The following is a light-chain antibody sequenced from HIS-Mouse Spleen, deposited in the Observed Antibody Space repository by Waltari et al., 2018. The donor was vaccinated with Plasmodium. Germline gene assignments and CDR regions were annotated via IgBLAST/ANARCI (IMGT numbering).Light chain of an antibody. CDR3: SSYTSSSTHVV. J-gene: IGLJ2*01. CDR1: SSDVGGYNY. Sequence: QSALTQPASVSGSPGQSITISCPGTSSDVGGYNYVPWYQQHPGKAPKLMIYAVTNRPSGVSNRFSGSKSGNTASLTISGLQAEDEADYYCSSYTSSSTHVVFGGGTKLTVL. V-gene: IGLV2-14*03. CDR2: AVT.